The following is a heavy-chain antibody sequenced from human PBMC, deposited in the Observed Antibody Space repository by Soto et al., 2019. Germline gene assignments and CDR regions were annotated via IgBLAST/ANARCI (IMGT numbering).Heavy chain of an antibody. CDR3: AKLVNSDSDY. D-gene: IGHD3-16*02. Sequence: AMSWVRQAPGKGLEWVSSIRGDGGDTSYADSVKGRFTMSRDKSKSMLYLQMNSLRAEDTAVYYCAKLVNSDSDYWGQGTLVTVSS. CDR2: IRGDGGDT. CDR1: A. V-gene: IGHV3-23*01. J-gene: IGHJ4*02.